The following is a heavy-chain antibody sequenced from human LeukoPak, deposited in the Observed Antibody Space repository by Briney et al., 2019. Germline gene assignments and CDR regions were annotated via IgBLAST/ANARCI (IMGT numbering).Heavy chain of an antibody. V-gene: IGHV1-2*02. Sequence: SVKVSCKASGYTFTGYYMHWVRQAPGQGLEWMGWINPNSGGTNYAQKFQGRVTMTRDTSISTAYMELSRLRSDDTAVYYCARYCSGGSCWVDWFDPWGQGTLVTVSS. D-gene: IGHD2-15*01. CDR1: GYTFTGYY. CDR3: ARYCSGGSCWVDWFDP. J-gene: IGHJ5*02. CDR2: INPNSGGT.